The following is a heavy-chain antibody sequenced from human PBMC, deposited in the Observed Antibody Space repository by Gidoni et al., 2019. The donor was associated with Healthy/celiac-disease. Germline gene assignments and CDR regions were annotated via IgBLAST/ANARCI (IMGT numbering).Heavy chain of an antibody. V-gene: IGHV3-21*01. CDR3: ASDPNRDTAMVLFDY. Sequence: EVQLVESGGGLVKPGGSLRLSCAASGFTFSSYSMTWVRQAPGKGLEWVSSISSSSSYIYYADSVKGRFTISRDNAKNSLYLQMNSLRAEDTAVYYCASDPNRDTAMVLFDYWGQGTLVTVSS. D-gene: IGHD5-18*01. J-gene: IGHJ4*02. CDR1: GFTFSSYS. CDR2: ISSSSSYI.